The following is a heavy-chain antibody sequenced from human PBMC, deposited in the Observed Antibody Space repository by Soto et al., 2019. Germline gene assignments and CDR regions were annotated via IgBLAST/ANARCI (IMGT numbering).Heavy chain of an antibody. J-gene: IGHJ6*03. Sequence: EVQLLESGGGLVQPGGSLRLSCAASGFTFSSYAMSWVRQAPGKGLELVSAISGSGGSTYYADSVKGRFTISRDNSKNTLYLQMNSLRAEDTAVYYCAKGVQVVATNFNHYYSMDVWGKGTTVTVSS. CDR2: ISGSGGST. D-gene: IGHD5-12*01. CDR3: AKGVQVVATNFNHYYSMDV. CDR1: GFTFSSYA. V-gene: IGHV3-23*01.